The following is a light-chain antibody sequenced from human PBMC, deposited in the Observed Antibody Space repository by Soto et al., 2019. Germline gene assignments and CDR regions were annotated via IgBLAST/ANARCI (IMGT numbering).Light chain of an antibody. CDR3: QAWDSSTWG. Sequence: SYELTQPPSVSVSPGQTASITCSGDKLGDKYACWYQQKPGQSPVLVIYQDSKRPSGIPERFSGSNSWNTATLTISGTQAMDEADYYCQAWDSSTWGFGGGTKLTV. CDR1: KLGDKY. CDR2: QDS. V-gene: IGLV3-1*01. J-gene: IGLJ3*02.